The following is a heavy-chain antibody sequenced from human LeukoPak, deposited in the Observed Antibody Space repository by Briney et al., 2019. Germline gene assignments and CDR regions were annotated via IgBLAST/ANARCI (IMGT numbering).Heavy chain of an antibody. Sequence: SETLSLTCTVSGGSISSYYWSWIRQPAGKGLEWIGRIYTSGSTNYNPSLKSRVTMSVDTSKNQFSLKLSSVTAADTAVYYCARVGEGYFDSSGYGIYYWGQGTLVTVSS. CDR2: IYTSGST. J-gene: IGHJ4*02. D-gene: IGHD3-22*01. CDR3: ARVGEGYFDSSGYGIYY. CDR1: GGSISSYY. V-gene: IGHV4-4*07.